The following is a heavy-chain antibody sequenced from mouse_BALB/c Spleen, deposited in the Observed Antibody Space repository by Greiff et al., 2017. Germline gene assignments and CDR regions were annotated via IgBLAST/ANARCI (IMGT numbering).Heavy chain of an antibody. CDR1: GFTFSDYY. D-gene: IGHD2-1*01. CDR2: ISDGGSYT. Sequence: EVKLMESGGGLVKPGGSLKLSCAASGFTFSDYYMYWVRQTPEKRLEWVATISDGGSYTYYPDSVKGRFTISRDNAKNNLYLQMSSLKSEDTAMYYCARDGDYGNYGYFDYWGQGTTLTVSS. CDR3: ARDGDYGNYGYFDY. J-gene: IGHJ2*01. V-gene: IGHV5-4*02.